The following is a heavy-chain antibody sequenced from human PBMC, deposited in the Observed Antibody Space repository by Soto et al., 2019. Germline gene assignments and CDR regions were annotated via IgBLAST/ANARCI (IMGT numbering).Heavy chain of an antibody. CDR3: AREGGDGIDY. J-gene: IGHJ4*02. Sequence: TLSLTCTVSGGSIRSGSHYWSWIRQHPGKGLEWIGYIYCSGSTYYNPSLKSRITISISTSKNQFSLKLTSVTAADTAVYYCAREGGDGIDYWGQGTLVTVSS. CDR1: GGSIRSGSHY. D-gene: IGHD3-16*01. CDR2: IYCSGST. V-gene: IGHV4-31*03.